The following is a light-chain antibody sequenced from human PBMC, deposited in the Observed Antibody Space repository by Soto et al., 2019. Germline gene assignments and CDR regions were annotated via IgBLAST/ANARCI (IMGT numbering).Light chain of an antibody. CDR1: QSVSRR. CDR2: GAS. V-gene: IGKV3-20*01. Sequence: EVFLTQSPGTLSLSPGGRATLSCRASQSVSRRLAWYQQRPGQSPSLLISGASMSASGVPVRFIGSGSGTDFTLTITRLEPEDFAVYYCQQYGGSPITFGLGTRLEIK. CDR3: QQYGGSPIT. J-gene: IGKJ5*01.